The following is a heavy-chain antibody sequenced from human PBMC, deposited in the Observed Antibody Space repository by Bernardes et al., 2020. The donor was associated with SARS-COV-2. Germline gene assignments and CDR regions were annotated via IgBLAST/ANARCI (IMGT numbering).Heavy chain of an antibody. CDR1: GYTFTNYG. Sequence: ASVKVSCKASGYTFTNYGVTWVRQAPGEGLEWLGWINPYNGQTKYAPEIQGRLTMTTDTSTSTSYMELRSLRFYDTAVYFCARDFLPLSLAGFDPWGQGTLVSVSS. V-gene: IGHV1-18*01. J-gene: IGHJ5*02. CDR3: ARDFLPLSLAGFDP. D-gene: IGHD3-9*01. CDR2: INPYNGQT.